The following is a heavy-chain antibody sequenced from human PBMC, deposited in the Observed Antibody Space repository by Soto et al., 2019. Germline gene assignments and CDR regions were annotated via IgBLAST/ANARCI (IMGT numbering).Heavy chain of an antibody. CDR2: TYYRSKWYN. J-gene: IGHJ3*01. CDR1: GDSVSSSSAA. CDR3: ARGTADPRGDALNV. V-gene: IGHV6-1*01. Sequence: PSQTLSLTCVISGDSVSSSSAAWNWIRQSPSRGLEWLGRTYYRSKWYNDYALSLRSRITINPDTSRNQFSLQLNSVTPEDTAVYYCARGTADPRGDALNVWGQGTMVTVSS. D-gene: IGHD2-21*02.